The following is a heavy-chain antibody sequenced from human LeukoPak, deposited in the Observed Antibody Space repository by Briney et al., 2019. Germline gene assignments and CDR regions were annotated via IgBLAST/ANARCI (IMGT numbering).Heavy chain of an antibody. V-gene: IGHV3-23*01. J-gene: IGHJ4*02. CDR3: ARLQMAYSFDY. CDR2: ISGSGGST. Sequence: GGSLRLSCAASGFTFSSYAMSWVRQAPGKGLEWVSDISGSGGSTYYADSVKGRFTISRDNSKNTVYLQMNSLRAEDTAVYYCARLQMAYSFDYWGQGTLVTVSS. D-gene: IGHD5-24*01. CDR1: GFTFSSYA.